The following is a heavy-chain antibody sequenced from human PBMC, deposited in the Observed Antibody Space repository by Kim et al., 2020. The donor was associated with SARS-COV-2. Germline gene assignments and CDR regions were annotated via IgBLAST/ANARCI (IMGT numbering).Heavy chain of an antibody. J-gene: IGHJ4*02. Sequence: GGSLRLSCAASGFTFSSYSMNWVRQAPGKGLEWVSSISSSSSYIYYADSVKGRFTISRDNAKNSLYLQMNSLRAEATAVYYCARGSSGGNSLPYWGQGTLVTVSS. D-gene: IGHD2-21*02. CDR3: ARGSSGGNSLPY. CDR2: ISSSSSYI. CDR1: GFTFSSYS. V-gene: IGHV3-21*01.